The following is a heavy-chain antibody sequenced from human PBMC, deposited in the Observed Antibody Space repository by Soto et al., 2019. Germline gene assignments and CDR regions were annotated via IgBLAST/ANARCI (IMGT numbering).Heavy chain of an antibody. CDR1: NASIIHYY. CDR3: ASRLNLATTTGDGYDV. CDR2: IYYSGST. Sequence: PSETLSLTCTVSNASIIHYYWSWIRQPPGKGPEWIGYIYYSGSTNYNPSLKSRVSMSVDMSRNQLSLTLNSVTAADTAVYYCASRLNLATTTGDGYDVWSQGTMVTVSS. D-gene: IGHD1-26*01. V-gene: IGHV4-59*01. J-gene: IGHJ3*01.